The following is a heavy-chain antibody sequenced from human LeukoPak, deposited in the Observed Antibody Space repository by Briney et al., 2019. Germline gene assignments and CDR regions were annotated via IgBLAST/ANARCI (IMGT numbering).Heavy chain of an antibody. CDR1: GGTFSSYA. Sequence: GASVKVSCKASGGTFSSYAISWVRQAPGQGLEWMGGIIPIFGTANYAQKFQGRVTITADESTSTAYMELSSLRFEDTAVYYCARGAITIFGAEVMGGAFDIWGQGTMVTVSS. CDR2: IIPIFGTA. D-gene: IGHD3-3*01. J-gene: IGHJ3*02. V-gene: IGHV1-69*13. CDR3: ARGAITIFGAEVMGGAFDI.